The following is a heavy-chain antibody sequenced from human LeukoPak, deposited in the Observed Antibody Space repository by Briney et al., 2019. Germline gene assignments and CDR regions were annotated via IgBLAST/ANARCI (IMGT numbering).Heavy chain of an antibody. CDR1: GFVFSNHG. D-gene: IGHD3-10*01. J-gene: IGHJ4*02. V-gene: IGHV3-30*18. Sequence: GRSLRLSCAASGFVFSNHGMHWVRQAPGKGLEWVAVISHDGSAKDYADSVKGRFTIPRDNSKNTLYLQINSLRAEDTAVYFCAKETGGSGSSYLSFFDYWGQGTLVTVSS. CDR2: ISHDGSAK. CDR3: AKETGGSGSSYLSFFDY.